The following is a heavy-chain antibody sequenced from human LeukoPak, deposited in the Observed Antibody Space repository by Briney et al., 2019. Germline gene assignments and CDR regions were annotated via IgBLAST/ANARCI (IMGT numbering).Heavy chain of an antibody. D-gene: IGHD3-10*02. CDR3: AELGITMIGGV. CDR1: GFTFSSYW. V-gene: IGHV3-21*01. CDR2: ISRSNTYI. J-gene: IGHJ6*04. Sequence: GGSLRLSCAASGFTFSSYWMSWVRQAPGKGLEWVSSISRSNTYIYYADSVKGRFTISRDNTKNSLYLQMNSLRAEDTAVYYCAELGITMIGGVWGKGTTVTISS.